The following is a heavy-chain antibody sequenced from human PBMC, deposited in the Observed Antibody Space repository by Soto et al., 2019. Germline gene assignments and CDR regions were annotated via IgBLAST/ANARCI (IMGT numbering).Heavy chain of an antibody. CDR3: ATSETTTMAALDY. J-gene: IGHJ4*02. Sequence: QVLLVQSGAEVKKPGASVKVSCKASEYSFTIYYLHWVRQATGQGLEWMGIINASGDSGSYAQKFQGRVSMTRDTSTSTVYMQLSGLKSEDTAVYYCATSETTTMAALDYWGQGTPVTVSS. V-gene: IGHV1-46*01. CDR2: INASGDSG. CDR1: EYSFTIYY. D-gene: IGHD4-4*01.